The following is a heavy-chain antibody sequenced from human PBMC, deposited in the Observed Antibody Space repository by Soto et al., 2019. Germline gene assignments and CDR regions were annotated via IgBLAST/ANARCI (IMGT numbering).Heavy chain of an antibody. CDR1: GGTFSSYA. J-gene: IGHJ6*02. V-gene: IGHV1-69*12. CDR2: IIPIFGTA. Sequence: QVQLVQSGAEVKKPGSSVKVSCKASGGTFSSYAISWVRQAPGQGLEWMGGIIPIFGTANYAQKFQGRVTITADESTSTAYMELSSLRSEDTAVYYCARDNIAVADNXYYYYGMDVWGQGTTVTVSS. D-gene: IGHD6-19*01. CDR3: ARDNIAVADNXYYYYGMDV.